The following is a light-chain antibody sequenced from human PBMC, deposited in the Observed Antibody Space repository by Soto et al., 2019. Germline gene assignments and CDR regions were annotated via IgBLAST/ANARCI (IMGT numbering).Light chain of an antibody. CDR1: QSVSSSY. J-gene: IGKJ1*01. CDR2: GAS. V-gene: IGKV3-20*01. CDR3: QQYGSSPTT. Sequence: EIVLTQSPGTLSLSPGERATLSCRASQSVSSSYLAWYQQKPGQAPRLLIYGASSRATGIPYRFSGSGSGTDFTLTISSLEPEDFAVYYCQQYGSSPTTFGQGTKVDIK.